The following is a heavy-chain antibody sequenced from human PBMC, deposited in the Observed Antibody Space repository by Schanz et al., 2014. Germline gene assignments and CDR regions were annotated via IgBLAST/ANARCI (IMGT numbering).Heavy chain of an antibody. V-gene: IGHV3-23*01. D-gene: IGHD2-15*01. J-gene: IGHJ6*02. CDR2: ISHSGGSK. CDR1: GFTFNSYA. CDR3: AKGMGYCSGGACYDCYYYGLDV. Sequence: DVQLLESGGGLVQPGGSLRLSCAASGFTFNSYAMTWVRQAPGQGLEWVSSISHSGGSKYYADSVKGRFTISRDNSENTMYLQMNSLSADDTAVCYCAKGMGYCSGGACYDCYYYGLDVWGQGTTVTVSS.